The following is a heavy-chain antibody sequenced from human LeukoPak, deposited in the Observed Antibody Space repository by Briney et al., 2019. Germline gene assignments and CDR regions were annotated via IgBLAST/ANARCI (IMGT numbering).Heavy chain of an antibody. V-gene: IGHV4-39*07. Sequence: PSETLSLTCTVSGGSISSSSYYWGWIRQPPGKGLEWIGSIYYSGSTYYNPSLKSRVTISVDTSKNQFSLKLSSVTAADTAVYYCARAPPHYDSSGYNVDYWGQGTLVTVSS. CDR2: IYYSGST. D-gene: IGHD3-22*01. CDR1: GGSISSSSYY. J-gene: IGHJ4*02. CDR3: ARAPPHYDSSGYNVDY.